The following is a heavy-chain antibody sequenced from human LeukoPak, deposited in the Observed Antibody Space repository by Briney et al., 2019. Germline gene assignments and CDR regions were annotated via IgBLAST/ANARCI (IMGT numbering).Heavy chain of an antibody. D-gene: IGHD2-2*02. CDR2: INPNSGGT. J-gene: IGHJ4*02. CDR1: GYTFTGYY. Sequence: ASVKVSCKASGYTFTGYYMHWVRQAPGQGLEWMGRINPNSGGTNYAQKFQGRVTMTRDTSISTAYMELSRLRSDDMAVYYCSVVGYCSSTSCYMGWGQGTLVTVSS. V-gene: IGHV1-2*06. CDR3: SVVGYCSSTSCYMG.